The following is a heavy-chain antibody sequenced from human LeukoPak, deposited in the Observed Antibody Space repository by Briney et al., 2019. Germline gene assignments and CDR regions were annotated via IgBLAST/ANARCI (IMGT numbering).Heavy chain of an antibody. D-gene: IGHD4-17*01. V-gene: IGHV3-33*01. CDR1: GFTFSSYG. Sequence: GGSLRLSCAASGFTFSSYGMHWVRQAPGKGLEWGAVIWYDGSNKYYVDSVKGRFTISRDNSKNTVYLQMNSLRAEDAAVYYCARGAYGDYRSIGYWGQGTLVTVSS. CDR2: IWYDGSNK. J-gene: IGHJ4*02. CDR3: ARGAYGDYRSIGY.